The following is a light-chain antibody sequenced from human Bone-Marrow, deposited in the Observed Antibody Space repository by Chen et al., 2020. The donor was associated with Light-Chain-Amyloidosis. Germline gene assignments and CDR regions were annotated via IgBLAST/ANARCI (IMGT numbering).Light chain of an antibody. CDR2: SKN. CDR3: HTRNKSVYHA. Sequence: SSELTQDPALSVALGQTVRITCQGDSLRSEYATWYQQRPGQVPVIVIYSKNNRPSGIPDRFSLSTSTTTSSLPTPGAQPETEAYSNGHTRNKSVYHAFGCGT. J-gene: IGLJ1*01. V-gene: IGLV3-19*01. CDR1: SLRSEY.